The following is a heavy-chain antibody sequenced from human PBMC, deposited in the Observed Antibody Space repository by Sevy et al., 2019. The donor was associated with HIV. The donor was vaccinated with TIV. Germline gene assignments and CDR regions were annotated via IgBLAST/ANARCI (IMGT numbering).Heavy chain of an antibody. J-gene: IGHJ4*02. CDR1: GFTFSSYA. V-gene: IGHV3-23*01. D-gene: IGHD3-3*01. CDR2: ISGSGGST. CDR3: AKSPFRYYDFWSGYSTDYFDY. Sequence: GGSLRLSCAASGFTFSSYAMSWVRQAPGKGLEWVSAISGSGGSTYYADSVKGRFTISRDNSKNTLYLQMNSLRAEDTAVYYCAKSPFRYYDFWSGYSTDYFDYWGQGTLVTVPS.